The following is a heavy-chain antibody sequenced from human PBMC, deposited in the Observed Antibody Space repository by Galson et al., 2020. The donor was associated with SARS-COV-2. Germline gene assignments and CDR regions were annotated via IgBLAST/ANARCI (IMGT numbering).Heavy chain of an antibody. Sequence: NSGGSLRLSCAASGFTFSDYYMSWIRQAPGKGLEWVLYISSSGTTIYYADSVKGRFTMSRDNAKNSLYLQMNSLRAEDTAVYYCAREVRSSNNDAFDIWGQGTMVTVSS. CDR3: AREVRSSNNDAFDI. CDR1: GFTFSDYY. D-gene: IGHD6-13*01. CDR2: ISSSGTTI. J-gene: IGHJ3*02. V-gene: IGHV3-11*04.